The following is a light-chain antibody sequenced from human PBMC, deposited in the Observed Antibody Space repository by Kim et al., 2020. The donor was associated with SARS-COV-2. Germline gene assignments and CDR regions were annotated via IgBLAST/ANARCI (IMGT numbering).Light chain of an antibody. CDR1: QGISSA. CDR3: QQFNSYPWT. Sequence: ASVGDRVTITCRAGQGISSALAWYQQKSGKAPKLLISDASSLESGVPSRFSGSGSGTDFTLTISSLQPEDFATYYCQQFNSYPWTFGQGTKVDIK. J-gene: IGKJ1*01. CDR2: DAS. V-gene: IGKV1-13*02.